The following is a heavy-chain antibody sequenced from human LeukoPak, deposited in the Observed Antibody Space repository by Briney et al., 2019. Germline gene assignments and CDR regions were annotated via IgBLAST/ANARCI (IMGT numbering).Heavy chain of an antibody. CDR1: GGSISSYY. J-gene: IGHJ6*03. CDR3: ARVRKNYSSSSAWVYYYYMDV. V-gene: IGHV4-59*12. D-gene: IGHD6-6*01. CDR2: IYYSGST. Sequence: PSETLSLTCTVSGGSISSYYWSWIRQPPGKGLEWIGYIYYSGSTNYNPSLKSRVTISVDTSKNQFSLKLSSVTAADTAVYYCARVRKNYSSSSAWVYYYYMDVWGKGTTVTVSS.